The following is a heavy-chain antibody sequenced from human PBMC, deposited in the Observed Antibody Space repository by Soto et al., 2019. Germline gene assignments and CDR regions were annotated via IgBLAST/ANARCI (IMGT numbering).Heavy chain of an antibody. Sequence: QVQLQESGPGLVKPSQTLSLTCTVSGGSISSGGYYWSWIRQHPGQGLEWIGYIYYSGSTYYNPSLKNRFTIPVDTSKNQFSLKQSSVTAADTPVYYCARVGSCASGWFDPWGQGTLVTVSS. CDR2: IYYSGST. V-gene: IGHV4-31*03. D-gene: IGHD2-2*01. CDR1: GGSISSGGYY. CDR3: ARVGSCASGWFDP. J-gene: IGHJ5*02.